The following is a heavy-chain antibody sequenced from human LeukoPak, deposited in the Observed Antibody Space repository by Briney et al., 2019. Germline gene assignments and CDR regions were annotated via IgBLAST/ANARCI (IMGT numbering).Heavy chain of an antibody. J-gene: IGHJ4*02. CDR1: GGSISSYY. CDR3: ARGLDDSSGYSGSLFDY. CDR2: IYYSGST. Sequence: PSETLSLTCTVSGGSISSYYWSWIRQPPGKGLEWIGNIYYSGSTNYNPSLKSRVTISVDTSKNQFSLKLSSVTAEDTAVYYCARGLDDSSGYSGSLFDYWGQGTLVTVSS. D-gene: IGHD3-22*01. V-gene: IGHV4-59*01.